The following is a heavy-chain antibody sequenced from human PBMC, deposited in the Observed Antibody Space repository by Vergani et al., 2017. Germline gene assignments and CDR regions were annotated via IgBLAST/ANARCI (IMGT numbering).Heavy chain of an antibody. V-gene: IGHV4-59*02. CDR1: GASVNSYY. J-gene: IGHJ6*03. CDR2: VSFRGDT. CDR3: AREPDYYYYYMDV. Sequence: QVKLQESGPGLVKPSETLSLTCTVSGASVNSYYWSWIRQPPGKGLEWMGYVSFRGDTLYDPSVKGRMTISLNTSSNQFSLYLTSVTAADTAVYYCAREPDYYYYYMDVWGKGTTVTVSS.